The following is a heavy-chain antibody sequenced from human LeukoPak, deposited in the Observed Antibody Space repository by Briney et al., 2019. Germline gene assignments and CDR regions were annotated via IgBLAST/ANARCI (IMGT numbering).Heavy chain of an antibody. Sequence: PSETLSLTCTVSGGSISSGSYYWSWIRQPAGKGLEWIGRIYTSGSTNYNPSLKSRVTISVDTSKNQFSLKLSSVTAADTAVYYCARAETYSRHFDYWGQGTLVTVSS. V-gene: IGHV4-61*02. CDR3: ARAETYSRHFDY. CDR1: GGSISSGSYY. J-gene: IGHJ4*02. D-gene: IGHD2-15*01. CDR2: IYTSGST.